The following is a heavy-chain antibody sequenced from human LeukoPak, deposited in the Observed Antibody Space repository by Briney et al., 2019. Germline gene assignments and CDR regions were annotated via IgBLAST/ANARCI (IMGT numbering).Heavy chain of an antibody. CDR1: GFTFSSYA. Sequence: GGSLGLSCAASGFTFSSYAMSWVRQAPGKGLEWVSAITGSGVSTYYADSVKGRFTISRDNSKNTLYLQMNSLRAEDTAVYYCAKAVRGGATAFDSWGQGTLVTVSS. J-gene: IGHJ4*02. CDR3: AKAVRGGATAFDS. D-gene: IGHD1-26*01. V-gene: IGHV3-23*01. CDR2: ITGSGVST.